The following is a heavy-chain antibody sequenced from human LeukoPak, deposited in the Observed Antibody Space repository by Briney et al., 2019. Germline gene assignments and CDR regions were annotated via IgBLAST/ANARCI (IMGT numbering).Heavy chain of an antibody. D-gene: IGHD6-6*01. V-gene: IGHV5-10-1*01. CDR1: GSIFTSYW. CDR3: AIIERSSYYCHS. CDR2: IDPSDSYT. Sequence: GESLQISCKGSGSIFTSYWIGWVRQLPGKGLEWMGRIDPSDSYTNYSPSFQGHVTISADKSISTAYLQWSSLKASDTAMYYCAIIERSSYYCHSWGQGTLVTVSS. J-gene: IGHJ4*02.